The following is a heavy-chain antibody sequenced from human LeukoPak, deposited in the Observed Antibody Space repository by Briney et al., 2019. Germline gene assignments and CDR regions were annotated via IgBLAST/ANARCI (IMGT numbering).Heavy chain of an antibody. D-gene: IGHD2-8*02. Sequence: GGSLRLSCAASGFNFSTYSMNWVRQAPGKGLEWVASISNDSRYIYYSDSVKGRLTISRDNAENTVYLQTNSLRVEDTAMYYCASLSGVWDTGDKKWFDPWGQGTLVTVSS. CDR2: ISNDSRYI. CDR3: ASLSGVWDTGDKKWFDP. V-gene: IGHV3-21*01. CDR1: GFNFSTYS. J-gene: IGHJ5*02.